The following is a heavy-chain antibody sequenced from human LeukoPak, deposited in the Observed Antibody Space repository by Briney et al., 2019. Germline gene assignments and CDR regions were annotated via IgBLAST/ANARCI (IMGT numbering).Heavy chain of an antibody. CDR3: ARGGYRQLAYFDY. CDR2: INWNGGTT. J-gene: IGHJ4*02. V-gene: IGHV3-20*04. CDR1: GFTFDDYG. Sequence: GGSLRLSCEASGFTFDDYGMTWVRQVPGKGLGWISSINWNGGTTSYADSVKGRFTISRDNDKNPLYLQMNSLRAEDTALYYCARGGYRQLAYFDYWGQGALVTVSS. D-gene: IGHD3-16*02.